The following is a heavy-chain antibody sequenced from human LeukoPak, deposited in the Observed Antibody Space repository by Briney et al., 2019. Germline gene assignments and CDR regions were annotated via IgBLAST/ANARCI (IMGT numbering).Heavy chain of an antibody. Sequence: SGTLSLTCTVSGGSISSYYWSWIRQPAGKGLEWIGRIYTSGCTNYNPSLKSRVTMSVDTSKNQFSLKLSSVTAADTAVYYCARDSGSFRAPYYFDYWGQGTLVTVSS. CDR1: GGSISSYY. V-gene: IGHV4-4*07. J-gene: IGHJ4*02. CDR3: ARDSGSFRAPYYFDY. D-gene: IGHD1-26*01. CDR2: IYTSGCT.